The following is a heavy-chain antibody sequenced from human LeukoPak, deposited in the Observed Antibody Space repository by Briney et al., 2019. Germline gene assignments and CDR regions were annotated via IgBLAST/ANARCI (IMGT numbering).Heavy chain of an antibody. CDR1: GFTFSSYW. Sequence: GGSLRLSCAASGFTFSSYWMSWVRQAPGKGLERVAHIKKNGSEKYYMDSVRGRFTISRDNAKNSLYLQMNSLRAEDTAVYYCARETGIAAAGTPFPYDYYYMDVWGKGTTVTVSS. J-gene: IGHJ6*03. CDR2: IKKNGSEK. V-gene: IGHV3-7*01. CDR3: ARETGIAAAGTPFPYDYYYMDV. D-gene: IGHD6-13*01.